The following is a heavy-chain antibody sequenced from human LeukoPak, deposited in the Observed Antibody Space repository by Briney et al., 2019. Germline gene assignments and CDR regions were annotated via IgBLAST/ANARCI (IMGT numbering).Heavy chain of an antibody. D-gene: IGHD4-17*01. CDR2: ISHDGSDK. V-gene: IGHV3-30*04. CDR1: GFTLKIYP. Sequence: GGSLRVSCAASGFTLKIYPMHWVRQAPGKGLEWLSVISHDGSDKNNADSVKGRFIISRDNSKNTIYLQLNSLRPEDTAMYYCAREGVQTTVDAFDIWGLGTMVIVSS. J-gene: IGHJ3*02. CDR3: AREGVQTTVDAFDI.